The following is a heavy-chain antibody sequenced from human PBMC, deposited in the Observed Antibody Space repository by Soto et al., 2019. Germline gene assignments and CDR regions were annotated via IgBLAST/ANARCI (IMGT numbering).Heavy chain of an antibody. CDR1: GGSISSYY. CDR3: ARAYGGYADY. Sequence: SETLSLSCTVSGGSISSYYWSWIRQPPGKGLEWIGYIYYSGSTNYNPSLKSRVTISVDTSKNQFSLKLSSVTAADTAVYYCARAYGGYADYWGHGALVTVS. CDR2: IYYSGST. D-gene: IGHD5-12*01. J-gene: IGHJ4*01. V-gene: IGHV4-59*01.